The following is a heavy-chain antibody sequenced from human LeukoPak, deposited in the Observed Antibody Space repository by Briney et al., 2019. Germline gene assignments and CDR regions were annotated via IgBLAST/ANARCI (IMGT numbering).Heavy chain of an antibody. D-gene: IGHD6-13*01. J-gene: IGHJ4*02. CDR2: ISGSGGST. V-gene: IGHV3-23*01. CDR3: AKHAAAEIDY. CDR1: GFTFSSYA. Sequence: GGSLRLSCAASGFTFSSYAMSWVRQAPGKGLEWVSAISGSGGSTYYADSVKGRFTVSRDNSKNTLYLQMNYLRAEDTALYYCAKHAAAEIDYWGQGTLVTVSS.